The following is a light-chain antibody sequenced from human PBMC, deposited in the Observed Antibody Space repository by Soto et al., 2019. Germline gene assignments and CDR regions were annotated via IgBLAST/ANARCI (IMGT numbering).Light chain of an antibody. V-gene: IGLV2-14*01. Sequence: QSVLTQPASVSGSPGQSITISCTGTSTDVGGSEYVSWYQQHPSKAPKLIISAVSNRPSGVPNRFSASKSGNTASLTISGLQDEDEADYFCASFSSTTTTTVVFGGGAKLTVL. CDR3: ASFSSTTTTTVV. J-gene: IGLJ2*01. CDR1: STDVGGSEY. CDR2: AVS.